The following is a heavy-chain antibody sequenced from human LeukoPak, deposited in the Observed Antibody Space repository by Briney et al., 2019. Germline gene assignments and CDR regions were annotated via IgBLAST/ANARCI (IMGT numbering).Heavy chain of an antibody. D-gene: IGHD6-19*01. CDR3: ARVSLYGYSSGWYYFDY. V-gene: IGHV1-69*13. CDR2: IIPIFGTA. J-gene: IGHJ4*02. CDR1: GGTFSSYA. Sequence: ASVKVSCKASGGTFSSYAISWVRQASGQGLEWMGGIIPIFGTANYAQKFQGRVTITADESASTAYMKLSSLRSEDTAVYYCARVSLYGYSSGWYYFDYWGQGTLVTVSS.